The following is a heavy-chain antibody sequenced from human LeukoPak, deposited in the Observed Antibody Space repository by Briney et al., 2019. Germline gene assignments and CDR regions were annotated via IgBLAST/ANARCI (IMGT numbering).Heavy chain of an antibody. CDR2: IIPIFGTA. V-gene: IGHV1-69*13. J-gene: IGHJ4*02. Sequence: SVKVSCKASGYTFTSYAISWVRQAPGQGLEWMGGIIPIFGTANYAQKFQGRVTITADESTSTAYMELSSLRSEDTAVYYCARGDFWSGYYPLVDYWGQGTLVTVSS. CDR3: ARGDFWSGYYPLVDY. D-gene: IGHD3-3*01. CDR1: GYTFTSYA.